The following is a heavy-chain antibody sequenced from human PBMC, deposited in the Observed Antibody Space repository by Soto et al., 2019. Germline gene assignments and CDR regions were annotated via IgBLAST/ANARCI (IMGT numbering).Heavy chain of an antibody. V-gene: IGHV4-59*01. D-gene: IGHD6-6*01. CDR3: ASLYSSSYYFDY. CDR1: GGSISSYY. J-gene: IGHJ4*02. CDR2: IYYSGST. Sequence: SETLSLTCTVSGGSISSYYWSWIRQPPGKGLEWIGYIYYSGSTNYNPSLKSRVTISVDTSKNQFSLKLSSVTAADTAVYYCASLYSSSYYFDYWGQGTLVTVSS.